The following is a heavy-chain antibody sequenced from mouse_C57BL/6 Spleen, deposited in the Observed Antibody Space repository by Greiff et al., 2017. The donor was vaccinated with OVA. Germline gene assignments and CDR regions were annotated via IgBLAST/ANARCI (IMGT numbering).Heavy chain of an antibody. Sequence: EVKLQESGGGLVKPGGSLKLSCAASGFTFSDYGMHWVRQAPEKGLEWVAYISSGSSTIYYEDTVKGRFTISSENAKNTLFLQMTSLRFEDTAMYYCASGYNNYFCAMDYWGQGTSVTVSS. CDR3: ASGYNNYFCAMDY. J-gene: IGHJ4*01. CDR2: ISSGSSTI. CDR1: GFTFSDYG. D-gene: IGHD2-5*01. V-gene: IGHV5-17*01.